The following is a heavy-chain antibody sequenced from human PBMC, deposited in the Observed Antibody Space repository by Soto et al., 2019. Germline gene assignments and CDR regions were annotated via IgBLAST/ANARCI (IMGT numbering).Heavy chain of an antibody. Sequence: GASVKVSCKTSGYTFTSYYIHWVRQAPGPGLEWMGIIDPSSGRPKYAQKFQGRVTMTRDTSTNTVYMVLSSLRSDDMAVYYCAREMIKIRGVYFDYWGQGTLVTVSS. V-gene: IGHV1-46*01. D-gene: IGHD3-16*01. J-gene: IGHJ4*02. CDR2: IDPSSGRP. CDR1: GYTFTSYY. CDR3: AREMIKIRGVYFDY.